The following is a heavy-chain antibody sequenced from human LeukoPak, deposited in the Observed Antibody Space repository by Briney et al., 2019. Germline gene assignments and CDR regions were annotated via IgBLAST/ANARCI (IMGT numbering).Heavy chain of an antibody. CDR2: IYYSGST. J-gene: IGHJ6*02. CDR3: ARTNWNYFNGMDV. D-gene: IGHD1-1*01. V-gene: IGHV4-59*01. Sequence: PSETLSLTCTVSGGSISSYYWSWIRQPPGKGLEWIGYIYYSGSTNYNPSLKSRVTISVDTSKNQFSLKLSSVTAADTAVYYCARTNWNYFNGMDVWGQGTTVTVSS. CDR1: GGSISSYY.